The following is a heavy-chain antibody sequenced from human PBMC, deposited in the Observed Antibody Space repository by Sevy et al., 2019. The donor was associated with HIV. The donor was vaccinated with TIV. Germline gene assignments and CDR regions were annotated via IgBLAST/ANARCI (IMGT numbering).Heavy chain of an antibody. Sequence: GGSLRLSCAASGFTFSSYPMHWVRQAPGKGLEWVSSISGLSNYIYYADAVKGRFSISRDNTKNSVYLQMNSLRGEDTAVFYCARAMPATDAFDIWGHGTLVTVSS. CDR2: ISGLSNYI. J-gene: IGHJ3*02. V-gene: IGHV3-21*01. D-gene: IGHD2-2*01. CDR3: ARAMPATDAFDI. CDR1: GFTFSSYP.